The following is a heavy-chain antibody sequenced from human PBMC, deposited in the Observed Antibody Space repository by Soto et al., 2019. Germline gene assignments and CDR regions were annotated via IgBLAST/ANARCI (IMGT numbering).Heavy chain of an antibody. CDR3: ASNPLSDLFGGVIEYYYYYGMDV. CDR2: INAGNGNT. D-gene: IGHD3-16*02. J-gene: IGHJ6*02. Sequence: ASVKVSCKASGYTFTSYAMHWVRQAPGQRLEWMGWINAGNGNTKYSQKFQGRVTITRDTSASTAYMELSSLRSEDTAVYYCASNPLSDLFGGVIEYYYYYGMDVWGQGTTVTVSS. V-gene: IGHV1-3*01. CDR1: GYTFTSYA.